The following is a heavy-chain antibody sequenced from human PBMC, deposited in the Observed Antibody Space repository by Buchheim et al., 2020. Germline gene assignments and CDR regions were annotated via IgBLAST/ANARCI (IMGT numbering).Heavy chain of an antibody. V-gene: IGHV5-10-1*01. J-gene: IGHJ6*02. CDR2: IDPSDSYT. CDR3: AGATATFYYYYGMDV. D-gene: IGHD2-15*01. CDR1: GYSFTSYW. Sequence: EVQLVQSGAEVKKPGESLRISCKGSGYSFTSYWISWVRQMPGKGLEWMGRIDPSDSYTNYSPSFQGHVTISAAKPIRTAYPQWSSLKASDTAMYYCAGATATFYYYYGMDVWGQGTT.